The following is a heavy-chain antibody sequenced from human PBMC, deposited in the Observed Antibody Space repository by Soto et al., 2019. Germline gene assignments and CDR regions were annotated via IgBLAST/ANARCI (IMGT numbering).Heavy chain of an antibody. V-gene: IGHV1-18*01. J-gene: IGHJ4*02. Sequence: QVQLVQSGAEVKKPGASVKVSCKASGYTFTTYGISWVRQAPGQGLEWMGWISANNGNTYYSQKLQGRVTMTTDTSTSTAYMELRSLRSDDTAVYYCATIDNLGYCTGGSCRVGFDYWGQGTLVTVSS. CDR3: ATIDNLGYCTGGSCRVGFDY. D-gene: IGHD2-15*01. CDR1: GYTFTTYG. CDR2: ISANNGNT.